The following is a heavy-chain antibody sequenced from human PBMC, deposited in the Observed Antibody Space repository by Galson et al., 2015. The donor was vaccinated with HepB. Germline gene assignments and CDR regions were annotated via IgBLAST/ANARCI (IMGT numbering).Heavy chain of an antibody. CDR2: IRYDGSKD. D-gene: IGHD2-21*02. Sequence: SLRLSCAASGFTFSIYGMHWVRQAPGKGLEWVAIIRYDGSKDHYADSVKGRFTISRDNRKNTLYLQMNSLRAEDTAVYFCAKDESPYCGSDCYSRPSFDPRGQGTPVTVSS. CDR3: AKDESPYCGSDCYSRPSFDP. J-gene: IGHJ5*02. CDR1: GFTFSIYG. V-gene: IGHV3-30*02.